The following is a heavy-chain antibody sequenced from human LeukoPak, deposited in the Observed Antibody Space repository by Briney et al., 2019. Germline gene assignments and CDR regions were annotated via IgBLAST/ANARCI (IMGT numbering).Heavy chain of an antibody. Sequence: PGGSLRLSCAASGFTVSSNYMSWVRQAPGKGLEWVSVIYSGGSTYYADSVKGRFTISRDNSKNTLYLQMNSLRAEDTAVYYCAREVTGGLVGDAFDIWGQGTMVTVSS. CDR1: GFTVSSNY. CDR3: AREVTGGLVGDAFDI. J-gene: IGHJ3*02. CDR2: IYSGGST. D-gene: IGHD3-16*01. V-gene: IGHV3-53*01.